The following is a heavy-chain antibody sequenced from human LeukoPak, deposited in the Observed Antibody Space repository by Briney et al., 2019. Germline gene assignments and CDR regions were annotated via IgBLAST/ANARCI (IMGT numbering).Heavy chain of an antibody. J-gene: IGHJ4*02. D-gene: IGHD5-24*01. Sequence: SETLSLTCTVSGDSISGYYWSWIRQPPGKRLEWIGYIYYSGSTNYNPSLKTRVTISVDTSKNQFSLKLSSVTAADTAVYYCARGGRWLQFNYWGQGTLVTVSS. CDR1: GDSISGYY. V-gene: IGHV4-59*01. CDR2: IYYSGST. CDR3: ARGGRWLQFNY.